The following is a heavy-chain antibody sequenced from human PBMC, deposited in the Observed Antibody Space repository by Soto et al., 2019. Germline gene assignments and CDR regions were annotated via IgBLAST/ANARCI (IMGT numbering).Heavy chain of an antibody. CDR3: ARGKVGATRNEAPDI. CDR2: IYYSGST. V-gene: IGHV4-61*01. Sequence: PSETLSLTCTVSGGSISSSSYYWSWIRQPPGKGLEWIGYIYYSGSTNYNPSLKSRVTISVDTSKNQFSLKLSSVTAADTAVYYCARGKVGATRNEAPDIWGQGTMVTV. CDR1: GGSISSSSYY. J-gene: IGHJ3*02. D-gene: IGHD1-26*01.